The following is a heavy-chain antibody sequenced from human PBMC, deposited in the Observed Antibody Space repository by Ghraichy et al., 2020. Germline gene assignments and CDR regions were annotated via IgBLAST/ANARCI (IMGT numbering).Heavy chain of an antibody. J-gene: IGHJ6*02. Sequence: GGSLRLSCAASGFTFGSYSMNWVRQAPGKGLEWVSSISSSSSYIYYADSVKGRFTISRDNAKNSLYLQMNSLRAEDTAVYYCARVLPRGIAARLVYYYYGMDVWGQGTTVTVSS. V-gene: IGHV3-21*01. CDR1: GFTFGSYS. CDR2: ISSSSSYI. CDR3: ARVLPRGIAARLVYYYYGMDV. D-gene: IGHD6-6*01.